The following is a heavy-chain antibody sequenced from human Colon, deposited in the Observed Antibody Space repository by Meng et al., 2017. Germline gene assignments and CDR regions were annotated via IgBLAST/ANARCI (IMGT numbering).Heavy chain of an antibody. V-gene: IGHV4-34*02. Sequence: QMQRAQGGPGLLESCEDLALPFAVSGVSFSGFYWSWIRQPPGKGLEWIGEIDHFGISNYNSSLKGRLTMSVDTSKKQISLTLTSVTAADTAVYYCATGLRHGDWFDPWGPGTLVTVSS. CDR3: ATGLRHGDWFDP. CDR2: IDHFGIS. CDR1: GVSFSGFY. D-gene: IGHD4-17*01. J-gene: IGHJ5*02.